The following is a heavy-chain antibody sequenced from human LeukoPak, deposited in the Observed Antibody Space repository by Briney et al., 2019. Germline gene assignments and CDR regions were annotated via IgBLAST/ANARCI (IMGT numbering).Heavy chain of an antibody. Sequence: SETLSLTCAVYGGSFSGYYWSWIRQPPGKGLEWIGEINHSGSTNYNPSLKSRVTISVDTSKNQFSLELSSVTAADTAVYYCARGWKYTSGYRVTEMGSGYSDYWGQGTLVTVSS. V-gene: IGHV4-34*01. J-gene: IGHJ4*02. CDR2: INHSGST. CDR1: GGSFSGYY. D-gene: IGHD5-18*01. CDR3: ARGWKYTSGYRVTEMGSGYSDY.